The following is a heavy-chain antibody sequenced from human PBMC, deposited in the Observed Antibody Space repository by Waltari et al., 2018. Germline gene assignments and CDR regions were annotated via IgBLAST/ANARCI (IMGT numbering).Heavy chain of an antibody. V-gene: IGHV4-39*01. CDR2: IYYSGST. J-gene: IGHJ3*02. Sequence: QLQLQESGPGLVKPSETLSLTYTVSGGSISSSSYYWGWIRQPPGKGLEWIGSIYYSGSTYYNPSLKSRVTISVDTSKNQFSLKLSSVTAADTAVYYCARRLYYYDSSGYQTDAFDIWGQGTMVTVSS. D-gene: IGHD3-22*01. CDR3: ARRLYYYDSSGYQTDAFDI. CDR1: GGSISSSSYY.